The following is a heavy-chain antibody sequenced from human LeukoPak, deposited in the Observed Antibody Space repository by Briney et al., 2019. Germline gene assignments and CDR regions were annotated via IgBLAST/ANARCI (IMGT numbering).Heavy chain of an antibody. J-gene: IGHJ4*02. V-gene: IGHV4-4*07. CDR1: GGSISSYY. Sequence: ASETLSLTCTVSGGSISSYYWSWIRQPAGEGLEWIGRIYTSGSTNYNPSLKSRVTMSVDTSKNQFSLKLSSVTAADTAVYYCARYCSGGSCYPFDYWGQGTLVTVSS. CDR2: IYTSGST. CDR3: ARYCSGGSCYPFDY. D-gene: IGHD2-15*01.